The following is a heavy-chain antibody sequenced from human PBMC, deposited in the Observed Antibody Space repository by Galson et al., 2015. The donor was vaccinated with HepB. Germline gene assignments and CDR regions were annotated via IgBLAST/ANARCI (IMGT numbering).Heavy chain of an antibody. J-gene: IGHJ5*02. CDR3: AKDRFGELLLNWFDP. V-gene: IGHV3-23*01. Sequence: SLRLSCAASGFTFSSYAMSWVRQAPGKGLEWVSAISGSGGSTYYADSVKGRFTISRDNSKNTLYLQMNSLRAEDTAVYYCAKDRFGELLLNWFDPWGQGTLVTVSS. D-gene: IGHD3-10*01. CDR2: ISGSGGST. CDR1: GFTFSSYA.